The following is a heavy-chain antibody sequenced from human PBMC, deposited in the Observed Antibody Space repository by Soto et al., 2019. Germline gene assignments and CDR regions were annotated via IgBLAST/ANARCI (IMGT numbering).Heavy chain of an antibody. D-gene: IGHD2-15*01. V-gene: IGHV3-23*01. Sequence: GGSLRLSCAASGFTFSNYAMSWVRQAPGKGLEWVSGIGVIGGSPAYADSVKGRFTISRDNFKDMLYLQMSSLRAEDTAVYYCAKDLVGSNADYFDYWGQGTLVTVSS. J-gene: IGHJ4*02. CDR2: IGVIGGSP. CDR3: AKDLVGSNADYFDY. CDR1: GFTFSNYA.